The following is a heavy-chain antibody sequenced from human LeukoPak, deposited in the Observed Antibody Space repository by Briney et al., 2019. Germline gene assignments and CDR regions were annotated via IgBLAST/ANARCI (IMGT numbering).Heavy chain of an antibody. CDR3: ATYYDILTGYSYFDY. CDR1: GGSISSGGYC. Sequence: SETLSLTCTVSGGSISSGGYCWSWIRQHPGKGLEWIGYIYYSGSTYYNPSLKSRVTISVDTSKNQFSLKLSSVTAADTAVYYCATYYDILTGYSYFDYWGQGTLVTVSS. J-gene: IGHJ4*02. CDR2: IYYSGST. D-gene: IGHD3-9*01. V-gene: IGHV4-31*03.